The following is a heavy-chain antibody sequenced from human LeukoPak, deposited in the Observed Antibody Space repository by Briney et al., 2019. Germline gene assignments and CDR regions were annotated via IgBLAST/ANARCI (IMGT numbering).Heavy chain of an antibody. V-gene: IGHV4-30-4*01. Sequence: PSETLSLTCTVSGGSISSGDYYWSWIRQPPGKGLEWIGYIYYSGSTYYNPSLKSRVTISVDTSKNQFSLKLSSVTAADTAVYYCAGGNYYDSSGYIDYWGQGTLVTVSS. J-gene: IGHJ4*02. CDR1: GGSISSGDYY. D-gene: IGHD3-22*01. CDR3: AGGNYYDSSGYIDY. CDR2: IYYSGST.